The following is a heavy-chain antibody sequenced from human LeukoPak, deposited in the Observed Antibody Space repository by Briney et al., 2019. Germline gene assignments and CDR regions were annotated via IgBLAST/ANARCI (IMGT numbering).Heavy chain of an antibody. V-gene: IGHV1-18*01. CDR3: ARVPTENYYYYYMDV. Sequence: GASVKVSCKASGGTFSSYAISWVRQAPGQGLEWMGWISVKTGNIKYAQKIQGRVTMTTDTSTSTAYMELWSLRSDDTAVYYCARVPTENYYYYYMDVWGKGTTVTVSS. J-gene: IGHJ6*03. D-gene: IGHD1-1*01. CDR1: GGTFSSYA. CDR2: ISVKTGNI.